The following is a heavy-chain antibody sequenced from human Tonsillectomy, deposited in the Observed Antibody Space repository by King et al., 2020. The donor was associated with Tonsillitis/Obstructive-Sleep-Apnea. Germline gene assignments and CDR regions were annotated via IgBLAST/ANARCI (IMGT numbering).Heavy chain of an antibody. CDR2: ISYDGSNK. CDR1: GFTFSSYA. V-gene: IGHV3-30*04. D-gene: IGHD3-10*01. CDR3: AGGPPDPSADHGSGTDWGMDV. J-gene: IGHJ6*02. Sequence: VQLVESGGGVVQPGRSLRLSCAASGFTFSSYAMHWVRQAPGKGLEGVAVISYDGSNKYYADSVKGRFTISRDNSKNTLYLQMNSLRAEDTAVYYCAGGPPDPSADHGSGTDWGMDVWGQGTPVTVSS.